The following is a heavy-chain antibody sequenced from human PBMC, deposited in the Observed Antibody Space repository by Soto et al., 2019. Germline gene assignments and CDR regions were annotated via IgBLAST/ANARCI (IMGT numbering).Heavy chain of an antibody. CDR1: GYTFTGYY. Sequence: QVQLVQSGAEVKKPGASVKVSCKASGYTFTGYYMHWVRQAPGQGLEWMGWINPNSGGTNYAQKFQGWVTMTRDTSISTAYMELSRLRSDDTAVYYCARAGWDYYGSGSYYYFDYWGQGTLVTVSS. J-gene: IGHJ4*02. CDR3: ARAGWDYYGSGSYYYFDY. D-gene: IGHD3-10*01. CDR2: INPNSGGT. V-gene: IGHV1-2*04.